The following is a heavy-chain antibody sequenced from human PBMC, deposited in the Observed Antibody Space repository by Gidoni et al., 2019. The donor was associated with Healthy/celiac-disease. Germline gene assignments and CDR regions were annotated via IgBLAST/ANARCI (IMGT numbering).Heavy chain of an antibody. CDR2: ISSSSNYI. Sequence: EVQLVESGGGLVKPGGCLRLSCAASGFTFSSYSKSWVRQAPGKGLEWVSSISSSSNYIYYADSVKGRFTISRDNAKNSLDLQMNSLRAEDTAVYYCARDGAVDDFDYWGQGTLVTVST. CDR3: ARDGAVDDFDY. J-gene: IGHJ4*02. CDR1: GFTFSSYS. D-gene: IGHD6-19*01. V-gene: IGHV3-21*01.